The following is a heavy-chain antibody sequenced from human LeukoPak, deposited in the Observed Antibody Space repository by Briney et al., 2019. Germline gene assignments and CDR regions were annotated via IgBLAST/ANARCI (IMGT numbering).Heavy chain of an antibody. CDR2: IGTTSDT. V-gene: IGHV3-13*01. CDR1: GFTFSSYD. Sequence: GGSLRLSCAASGFTFSSYDMHWVRQATGKGLEWVSAIGTTSDTYYPDSVKGRFTISRESAKNSLYLQMNSLRAGDTAVYYCARAISMVRGVNYFDYWGQGTLVTVSS. CDR3: ARAISMVRGVNYFDY. D-gene: IGHD3-10*01. J-gene: IGHJ4*02.